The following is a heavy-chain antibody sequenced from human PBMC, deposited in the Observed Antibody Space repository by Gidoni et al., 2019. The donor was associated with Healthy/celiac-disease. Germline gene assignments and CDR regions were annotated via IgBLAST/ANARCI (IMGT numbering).Heavy chain of an antibody. CDR1: GGSFSGYY. CDR3: ARGGVDTAMVTCWFDP. J-gene: IGHJ5*02. Sequence: QVQLQQWGAGLLKPSETLSLTCAVYGGSFSGYYWSWIRQPPGKGLEWIGEINHSGSTNYNPSLKSRVTISVDTSKNQFSLKLSSVTAADTAVYYCARGGVDTAMVTCWFDPWGQGTLVTVSS. V-gene: IGHV4-34*01. D-gene: IGHD5-18*01. CDR2: INHSGST.